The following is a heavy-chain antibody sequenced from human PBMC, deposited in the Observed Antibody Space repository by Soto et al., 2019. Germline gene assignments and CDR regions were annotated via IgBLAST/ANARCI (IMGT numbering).Heavy chain of an antibody. CDR2: IYYSGST. D-gene: IGHD4-17*01. CDR1: GGSTIGSSGY. V-gene: IGHV4-39*01. J-gene: IGHJ4*02. CDR3: ARSMTTVVTLDY. Sequence: SETLSVSWTVAGGSTIGSSGYCGWIRQPPGKGLEWIGSIYYSGSTYYNPSLKSRVTISADTSKNQFSLKLSSVTAADTAVYYCARSMTTVVTLDYWGQGTLVTVSS.